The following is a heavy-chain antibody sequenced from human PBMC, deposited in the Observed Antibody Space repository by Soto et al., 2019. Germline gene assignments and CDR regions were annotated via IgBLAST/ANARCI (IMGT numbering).Heavy chain of an antibody. J-gene: IGHJ4*02. V-gene: IGHV1-69*02. Sequence: QVQLVQSGAEVKKPGSSVKVSCKASGGTCSSYTISWVRQAPGQGLEWMGRIIPILGIAHYAQKFQGRVTITADKSTSTAYMELSSLRSEDTAVYYCGARNDYVWGRPTGFDYWGQGTLVTVSS. D-gene: IGHD3-16*01. CDR1: GGTCSSYT. CDR2: IIPILGIA. CDR3: GARNDYVWGRPTGFDY.